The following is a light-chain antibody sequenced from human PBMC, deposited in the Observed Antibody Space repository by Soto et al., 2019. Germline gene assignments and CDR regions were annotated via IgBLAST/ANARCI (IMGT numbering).Light chain of an antibody. V-gene: IGLV3-21*02. CDR3: QVWDSDVLHHV. J-gene: IGLJ1*01. CDR2: DDS. CDR1: NIGSKS. Sequence: SYELTQPPSVSVAPGQTARITCGGNNIGSKSVHWYQQRPGQAPVLVVFDDSHRPSGIPERFSGSKSGSTAALTISSVEAGDEADYYCQVWDSDVLHHVFGSGTKVTV.